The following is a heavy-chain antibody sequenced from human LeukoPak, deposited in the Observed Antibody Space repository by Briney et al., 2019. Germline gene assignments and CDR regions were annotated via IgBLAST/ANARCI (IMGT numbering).Heavy chain of an antibody. CDR2: IYDSGST. CDR3: GRYNSGYYYYFDY. Sequence: SETLSLTCSVSGGSISSYYWSWIRQPPGKGLEWIGYIYDSGSTSYNPSLQSRVTISVDTSKNQFSLKLSSVTAADTAVYYCGRYNSGYYYYFDYWGQGTLVTVSS. V-gene: IGHV4-59*08. D-gene: IGHD3-22*01. J-gene: IGHJ4*02. CDR1: GGSISSYY.